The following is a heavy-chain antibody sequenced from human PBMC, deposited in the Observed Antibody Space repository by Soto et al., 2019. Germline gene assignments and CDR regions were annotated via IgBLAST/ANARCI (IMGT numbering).Heavy chain of an antibody. V-gene: IGHV4-34*01. D-gene: IGHD2-2*01. CDR2: INHSGST. CDR1: GGSFSGYY. CDR3: AREGYCSSTSCYSLHWFDP. J-gene: IGHJ5*02. Sequence: PSETLSLTCAVYGGSFSGYYWSRIRQPPGKGLEWIGEINHSGSTNYNPSLKSRVTISVDTSKNQFSLKLSSVTAADTAVYYCAREGYCSSTSCYSLHWFDPWGQGTLVTVSS.